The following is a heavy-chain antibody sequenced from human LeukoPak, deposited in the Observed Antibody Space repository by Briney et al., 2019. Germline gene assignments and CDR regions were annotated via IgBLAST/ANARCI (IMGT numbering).Heavy chain of an antibody. CDR2: IYYSGST. Sequence: SETLSLTCAVSGGSISSGGYYWSWIRQPPGKGLEWIGNIYYSGSTNYNPSLKSRVTISVDTSNNQFSLKLSSVTAADTAVYYCAREGNWFDPWGQGTLVTVSS. CDR3: AREGNWFDP. V-gene: IGHV4-61*08. CDR1: GGSISSGGYY. J-gene: IGHJ5*02.